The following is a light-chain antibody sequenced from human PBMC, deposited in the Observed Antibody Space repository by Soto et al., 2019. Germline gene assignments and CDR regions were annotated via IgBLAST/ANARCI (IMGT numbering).Light chain of an antibody. CDR2: KNS. J-gene: IGLJ1*01. V-gene: IGLV3-25*02. CDR1: TLPRQY. CDR3: QSADSSGAYV. Sequence: ELTQPPSVSVSPGQTARITCSGDTLPRQYPYWYQQKPGQAPVLIINKNSERPSGIPERFSGSTSGTTVTLTISGVQAEDEADYYCQSADSSGAYVFGTGTKVTVL.